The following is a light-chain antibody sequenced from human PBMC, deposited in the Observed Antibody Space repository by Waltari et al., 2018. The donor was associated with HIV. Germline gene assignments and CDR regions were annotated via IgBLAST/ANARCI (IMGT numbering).Light chain of an antibody. CDR1: QSVSSDV. Sequence: EGVLTQSAGHVSLTLGGRATVPVRSGQSVSSDVLAWYQQKPGQGPQLLLYRASASAPDSPDMFSRIVSGTDFTLTLSSLDPEEFAVYYCQQYSTSPLFGRGTKVEIK. J-gene: IGKJ4*01. CDR2: RAS. V-gene: IGKV3-20*01. CDR3: QQYSTSPL.